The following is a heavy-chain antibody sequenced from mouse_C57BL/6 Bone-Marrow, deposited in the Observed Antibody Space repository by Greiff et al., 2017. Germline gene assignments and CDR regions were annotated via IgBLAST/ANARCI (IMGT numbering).Heavy chain of an antibody. CDR1: GYTFTDYY. V-gene: IGHV1-19*01. CDR3: ALYYYGSREFDY. CDR2: INPYNGGT. Sequence: EVQLQQSGPVLVKPGASVKMSCKASGYTFTDYYMNWVKQSHGKSLEWIGVINPYNGGTSYNQKFKGKATLTVDKSSSTAYMELNSLTSEDSAVYYCALYYYGSREFDYWGQGTTLTVSS. D-gene: IGHD1-1*01. J-gene: IGHJ2*01.